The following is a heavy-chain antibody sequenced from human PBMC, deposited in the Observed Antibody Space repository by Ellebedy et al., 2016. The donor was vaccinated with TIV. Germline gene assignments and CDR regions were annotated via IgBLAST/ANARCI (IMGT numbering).Heavy chain of an antibody. D-gene: IGHD3-3*01. CDR3: ARDDLEDFWSGYPDY. V-gene: IGHV1-69*04. CDR1: GGTSDSYV. CDR2: IIPIFDIA. J-gene: IGHJ4*02. Sequence: AASVKVSCKASGGTSDSYVISWVRQAPGQGLEFLGRIIPIFDIANYAQKLQGRVTMTRDTSTSTVYMELSSLRSEDTAVYYCARDDLEDFWSGYPDYWGQGTLVTVSS.